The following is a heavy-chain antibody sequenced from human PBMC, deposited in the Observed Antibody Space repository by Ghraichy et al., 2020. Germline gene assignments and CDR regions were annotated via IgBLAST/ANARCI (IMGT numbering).Heavy chain of an antibody. D-gene: IGHD3-3*01. CDR3: ARGVTIFGVTPQRVGWFDP. CDR2: INHSGST. CDR1: GGSFSGYY. J-gene: IGHJ5*02. V-gene: IGHV4-34*01. Sequence: ESLNISCAVYGGSFSGYYWSWIRQPPGKGLEWIGEINHSGSTNYNPSLKSRVTISVDTSKNQFSLKLSSVTAADTAVYYCARGVTIFGVTPQRVGWFDPWGQGTLVTVSS.